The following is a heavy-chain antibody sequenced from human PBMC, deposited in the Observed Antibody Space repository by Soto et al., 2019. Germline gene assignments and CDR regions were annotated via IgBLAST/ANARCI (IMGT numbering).Heavy chain of an antibody. V-gene: IGHV3-23*01. CDR2: ISGSGGST. Sequence: GGSLRLSCAASGFTFSSYAMSWVRQAPGKGLEWVSAISGSGGSTYYPDSGKGRFTISRDNSKNTLYLQMKRLRAEDTAVSYCAKDIWGVISGYFDYWGQGTLVTVSS. D-gene: IGHD3-10*01. CDR3: AKDIWGVISGYFDY. J-gene: IGHJ4*02. CDR1: GFTFSSYA.